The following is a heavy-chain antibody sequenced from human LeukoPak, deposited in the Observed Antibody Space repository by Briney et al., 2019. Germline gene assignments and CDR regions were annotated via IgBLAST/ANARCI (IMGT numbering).Heavy chain of an antibody. V-gene: IGHV3-33*01. CDR1: GFTFSSYG. Sequence: PGRSLRLSCAASGFTFSSYGMHWVRQAPGKGLEWVAVIWYDGTNKYYADSVNGRFTISRDNSKNTLYLQMNSLRAEVTAVYSCARDRSYGSGYYYKNDAFDIWGQGTMVTVSS. CDR3: ARDRSYGSGYYYKNDAFDI. J-gene: IGHJ3*02. D-gene: IGHD3-10*01. CDR2: IWYDGTNK.